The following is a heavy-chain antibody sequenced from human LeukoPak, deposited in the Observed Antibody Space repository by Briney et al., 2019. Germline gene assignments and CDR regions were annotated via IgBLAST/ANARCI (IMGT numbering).Heavy chain of an antibody. V-gene: IGHV1-2*02. Sequence: GASVKVSCKASGYTFTGYYMHWVRQAPGRGLESMGWINPNSGGTNYAQKFQGRVTMTRDTSISTAYMELSRLRSDDTAVYYCARVPSYDSSGYNFDYWGQGTLVTVSS. CDR1: GYTFTGYY. CDR2: INPNSGGT. CDR3: ARVPSYDSSGYNFDY. D-gene: IGHD3-22*01. J-gene: IGHJ4*02.